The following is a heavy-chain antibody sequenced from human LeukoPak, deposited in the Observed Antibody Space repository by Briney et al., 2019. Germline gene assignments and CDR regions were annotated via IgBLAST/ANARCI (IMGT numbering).Heavy chain of an antibody. D-gene: IGHD4-17*01. Sequence: PGGSLRLSCAASGFTFDNYTMHWVRQAPGKGLEWVSLISWDGGSTYYADSVKGRFTISRDNSKNSLYLQMNSLRTEDTALYYCAKENGYGDYGWGQGTLVTVSS. J-gene: IGHJ4*02. CDR3: AKENGYGDYG. CDR1: GFTFDNYT. V-gene: IGHV3-43*01. CDR2: ISWDGGST.